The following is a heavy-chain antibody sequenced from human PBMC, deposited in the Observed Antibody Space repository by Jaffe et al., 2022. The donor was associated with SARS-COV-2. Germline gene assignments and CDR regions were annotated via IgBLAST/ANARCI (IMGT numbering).Heavy chain of an antibody. J-gene: IGHJ6*02. D-gene: IGHD2-15*01. CDR3: ARVKPGGNPPYYGMDV. CDR2: INAGNGDT. V-gene: IGHV1-3*01. CDR1: GYTFTSYA. Sequence: QVQLVQSGAEVKKPGASVKVSCKASGYTFTSYAIHWVRQAPGQRLEWMGWINAGNGDTKYAQMFQGRVTITRNTSATTAFMELSSLRSEDTAVYYCARVKPGGNPPYYGMDVWGQGTMVTVSS.